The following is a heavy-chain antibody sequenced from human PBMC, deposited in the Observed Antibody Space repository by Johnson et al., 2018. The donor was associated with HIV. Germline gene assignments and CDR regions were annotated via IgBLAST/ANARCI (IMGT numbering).Heavy chain of an antibody. D-gene: IGHD1-1*01. CDR2: IWYDGSNK. CDR1: GFTFRDYG. CDR3: AKPSTESAFDI. Sequence: QVQLVESGGGVVQPRGSLRLSCAASGFTFRDYGMHWVRQAPGKGLEWVAVIWYDGSNKYYADSVKGRFTISRDNSKNTLYLQMNSLRAEDTAVYYCAKPSTESAFDIWGQGTMVTVSS. V-gene: IGHV3-33*06. J-gene: IGHJ3*02.